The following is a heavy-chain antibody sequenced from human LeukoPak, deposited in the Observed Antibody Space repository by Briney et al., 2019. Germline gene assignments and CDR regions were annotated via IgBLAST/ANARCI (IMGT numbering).Heavy chain of an antibody. J-gene: IGHJ3*02. CDR1: GGSISSHY. CDR3: ARDLFLLGIGAFDI. D-gene: IGHD7-27*01. Sequence: SETLSLTCNVSGGSISSHYWSWIRQPPGKGLEWIGYIYFLGSTNYNPSLKSRVTISVDMSKNQFSLKLTSVTAADTAVYYCARDLFLLGIGAFDIWGQGTMVTVSS. CDR2: IYFLGST. V-gene: IGHV4-59*11.